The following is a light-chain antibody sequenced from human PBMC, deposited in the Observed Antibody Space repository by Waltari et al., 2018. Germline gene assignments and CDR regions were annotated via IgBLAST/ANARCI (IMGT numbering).Light chain of an antibody. J-gene: IGKJ1*01. CDR2: AAS. CDR3: QNHERLPAM. CDR1: RSMSRY. V-gene: IGKV3-20*01. Sequence: SSRASRSMSRYVAGYQQEPGQAPRLLSYAASGRATGIPDRFSGSGSGTDFSLTISRLEPEDFAGYYCQNHERLPAMFGQGTKVEIK.